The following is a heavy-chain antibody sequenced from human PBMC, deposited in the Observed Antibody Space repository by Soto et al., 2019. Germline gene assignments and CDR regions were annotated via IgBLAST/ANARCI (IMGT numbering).Heavy chain of an antibody. J-gene: IGHJ4*02. CDR3: AAEDIVLMVYAFLY. CDR1: GGSLSSGDSY. V-gene: IGHV4-30-4*08. CDR2: IYNSGTT. Sequence: QVQLQESGPGLVRPSQTLSLTCSVSGGSLSSGDSYWSWIRQPPGKGLEWIGYIYNSGTTSYNPSLTSRVTISADTSMVQFALTLSSVTAADTAVYYCAAEDIVLMVYAFLYWGQGILVTVSS. D-gene: IGHD2-8*01.